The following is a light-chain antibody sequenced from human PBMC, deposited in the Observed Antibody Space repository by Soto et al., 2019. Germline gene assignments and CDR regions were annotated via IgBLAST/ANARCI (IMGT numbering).Light chain of an antibody. CDR3: QQYESYPMT. V-gene: IGKV1-5*03. Sequence: DSRVTQYPSTLSASIGDRVTITCRASQSISSWLAWYQQKPGKAPKLLISKASSLQSGVPPRFSGSGSGTEFTLTISSLQPDDFATYYCQQYESYPMTFGGGTKVEIK. CDR2: KAS. J-gene: IGKJ4*01. CDR1: QSISSW.